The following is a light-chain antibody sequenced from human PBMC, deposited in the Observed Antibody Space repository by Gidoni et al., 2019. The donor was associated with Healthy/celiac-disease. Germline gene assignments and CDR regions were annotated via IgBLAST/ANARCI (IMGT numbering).Light chain of an antibody. Sequence: EIVLTQSPATLSLFPGERATLSCRASQSVSSYLAWYQQKPGQAPRLLSYDASNMATGIPATFSGSGSGTDFTLTISSLEPEDFAVYYCQQRSNWLTFGGGTKVEIK. J-gene: IGKJ4*01. V-gene: IGKV3-11*01. CDR3: QQRSNWLT. CDR2: DAS. CDR1: QSVSSY.